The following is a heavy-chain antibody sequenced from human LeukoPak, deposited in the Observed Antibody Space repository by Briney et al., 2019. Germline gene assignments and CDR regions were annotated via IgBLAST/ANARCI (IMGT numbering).Heavy chain of an antibody. CDR2: IIPIFGTA. Sequence: SVKVSCKASGGTFSSYAISWVRQAPGQGLEWMGGIIPIFGTANYAQKFQGRVTITADESTSTAYMKLSSLRSEDTAVYYCARQGYCSSTSCYGGGYYYYGMDVWGKGTTVTVSS. D-gene: IGHD2-2*01. V-gene: IGHV1-69*01. CDR1: GGTFSSYA. J-gene: IGHJ6*04. CDR3: ARQGYCSSTSCYGGGYYYYGMDV.